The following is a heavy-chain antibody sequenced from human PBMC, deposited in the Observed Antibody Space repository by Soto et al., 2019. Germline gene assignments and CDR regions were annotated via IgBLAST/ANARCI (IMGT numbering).Heavy chain of an antibody. CDR2: ISGGGSYI. J-gene: IGHJ6*02. Sequence: GGSLRLSCSASGFTFSDENMSWVRQVPGKGLEWVSGISGGGSYIFYADSVQGRFSISRDNPKNSLFLEMNSLRVEDTAVYYCARDSDCHSTSCFFPPHVWGQGTTVTAP. CDR3: ARDSDCHSTSCFFPPHV. D-gene: IGHD2-2*01. V-gene: IGHV3-21*06. CDR1: GFTFSDEN.